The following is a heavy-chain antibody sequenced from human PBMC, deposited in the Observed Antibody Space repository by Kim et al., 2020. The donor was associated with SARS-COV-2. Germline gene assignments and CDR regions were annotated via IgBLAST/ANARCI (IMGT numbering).Heavy chain of an antibody. CDR1: GRSLSSLG. CDR3: VVRESHDSGDYYSED. J-gene: IGHJ4*02. V-gene: IGHV1-69*04. CDR2: IIPILGIQ. D-gene: IGHD4-17*01. Sequence: SVKVSCKAPGRSLSSLGIAWVRQAPGQGLEWMGRIIPILGIQYYAQKLQGRVTIFADTSTNTAYMELSSLRSEDTALYFCVVRESHDSGDYYSEDWGPG.